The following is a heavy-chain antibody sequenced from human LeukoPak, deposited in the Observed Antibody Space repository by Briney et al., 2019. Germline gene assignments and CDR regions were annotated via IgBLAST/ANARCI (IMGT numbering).Heavy chain of an antibody. CDR1: GYTFTSYG. CDR3: ARDRDMITFGGVIADY. CDR2: IHAYNGNT. D-gene: IGHD3-16*02. Sequence: ASVKVSCKASGYTFTSYGISWVRQAPGQGLEWMGWIHAYNGNTNYAQKLQGRVTVTTDTSTSTAYMELRSLRSDDTAVYYCARDRDMITFGGVIADYWGQGTLVTVSS. V-gene: IGHV1-18*01. J-gene: IGHJ4*02.